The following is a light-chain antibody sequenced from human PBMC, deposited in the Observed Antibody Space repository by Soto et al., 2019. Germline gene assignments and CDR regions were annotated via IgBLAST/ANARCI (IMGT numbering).Light chain of an antibody. CDR2: TTS. J-gene: IGKJ2*01. CDR3: QQSYSTPYT. Sequence: DIQMTQSASSLSASVGDRVTIPCRASQSVSSYVNWYQHKPGKAPKLLIFTTSSLESGVPSRFSGSGSGTDFTLTISSLHPEDFATYYCQQSYSTPYTFGQGTKLEIK. CDR1: QSVSSY. V-gene: IGKV1-39*01.